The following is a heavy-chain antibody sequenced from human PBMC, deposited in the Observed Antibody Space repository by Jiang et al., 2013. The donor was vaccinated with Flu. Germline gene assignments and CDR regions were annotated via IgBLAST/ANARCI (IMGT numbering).Heavy chain of an antibody. CDR2: TYYRSSWIY. V-gene: IGHV6-1*01. D-gene: IGHD5-24*01. CDR3: ASGNYWFGS. J-gene: IGHJ5*01. Sequence: SQTLSLTCAISGDSVSNNSAAWVWIRQSRSRGLEWLGRTYYRSSWIYEYAESVKSRITIIPDTSKNPFSLKLNSMTPDDTAMYYCASGNYWFGSWGRGTLVTVSS. CDR1: GDSVSNNSAA.